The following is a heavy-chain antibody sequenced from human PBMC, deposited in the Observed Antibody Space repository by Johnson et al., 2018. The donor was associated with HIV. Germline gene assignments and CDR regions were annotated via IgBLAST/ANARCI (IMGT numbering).Heavy chain of an antibody. CDR1: GFTFSSYG. CDR3: ARWEGSSSWQRVCGAFDI. V-gene: IGHV3-33*08. Sequence: QVQLVESGGGVVQPGRSLRLSCAASGFTFSSYGMHWVRQAPGKGLEWVAFIRYDGSNKYYADSVKGRFTISRDNSKNTLYLQMNSLRAEDTAVYYCARWEGSSSWQRVCGAFDIWGQGTMVTVSS. CDR2: IRYDGSNK. J-gene: IGHJ3*02. D-gene: IGHD6-13*01.